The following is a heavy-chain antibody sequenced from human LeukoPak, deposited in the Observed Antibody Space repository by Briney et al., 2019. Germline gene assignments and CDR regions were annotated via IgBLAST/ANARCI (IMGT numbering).Heavy chain of an antibody. CDR1: GFTFSSYA. CDR2: ISGSGGST. CDR3: AKDAITRYDILTGYFDY. D-gene: IGHD3-9*01. Sequence: PGGSLRPSCAASGFTFSSYAMSWVRQAPGKGGGWVSAISGSGGSTYYADSVKGRFTISRDNSKNTLYLQMNSLRAEDTAVYYCAKDAITRYDILTGYFDYWGQGTLVTVSS. V-gene: IGHV3-23*01. J-gene: IGHJ4*02.